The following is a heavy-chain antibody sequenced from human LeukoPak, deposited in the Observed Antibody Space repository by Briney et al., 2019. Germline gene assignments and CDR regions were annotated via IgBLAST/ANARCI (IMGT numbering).Heavy chain of an antibody. V-gene: IGHV4-61*01. J-gene: IGHJ4*02. CDR3: ARVIVDGVRGVIGFDGQDVGLIYYFDY. Sequence: SETLSLTCTVSGGSISSGSYYWSWIRQPPGKGLEWIGYIYYSGSTNYNPSLKSRVTISVDTSKNQFSLKLSSVTAADTAVYYCARVIVDGVRGVIGFDGQDVGLIYYFDYWGQGTLVTVSS. CDR1: GGSISSGSYY. CDR2: IYYSGST. D-gene: IGHD3-10*01.